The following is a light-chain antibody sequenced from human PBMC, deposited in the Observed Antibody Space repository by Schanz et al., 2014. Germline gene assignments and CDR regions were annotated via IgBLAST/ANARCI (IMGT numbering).Light chain of an antibody. Sequence: EIVMTQSPGALSVSPGERATLSCRASQSVSSNLAWYQQKPGQAPRLLIYGASTRATGVPARFSGSGSGTDFTLTISRLEPEDFALFYCQQYGISPRTFGQGTKVEIK. CDR2: GAS. CDR3: QQYGISPRT. J-gene: IGKJ1*01. CDR1: QSVSSN. V-gene: IGKV3-20*01.